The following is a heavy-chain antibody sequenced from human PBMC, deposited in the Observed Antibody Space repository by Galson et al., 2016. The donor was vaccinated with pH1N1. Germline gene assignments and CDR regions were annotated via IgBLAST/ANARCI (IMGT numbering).Heavy chain of an antibody. CDR3: ARDRYCGGDCYPGAFEI. CDR1: GGSISSGGYY. V-gene: IGHV4-31*03. Sequence: LSLTCTVSGGSISSGGYYWSWIRQHPGKGLEWIGYIYYNGITYYNPSLKSRVTISLDTSKNQFSLKLSSVTAADTAVYYCARDRYCGGDCYPGAFEIWGQGTMVTVSS. D-gene: IGHD2-21*02. CDR2: IYYNGIT. J-gene: IGHJ3*02.